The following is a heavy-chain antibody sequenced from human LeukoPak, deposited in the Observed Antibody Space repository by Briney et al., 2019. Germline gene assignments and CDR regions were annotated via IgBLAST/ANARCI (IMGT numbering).Heavy chain of an antibody. CDR1: GFTFSRCW. CDR2: IKQDGSEK. CDR3: ARDKEDYDSSGYTLDY. D-gene: IGHD3-22*01. J-gene: IGHJ4*02. V-gene: IGHV3-7*01. Sequence: GGSLRLSCAASGFTFSRCWMSWVRQAPGKGLEWVANIKQDGSEKYYVDSVKGRFTISRDNAKNSLYLQMNSLRAEDTAVYYCARDKEDYDSSGYTLDYWGQGILVTVSS.